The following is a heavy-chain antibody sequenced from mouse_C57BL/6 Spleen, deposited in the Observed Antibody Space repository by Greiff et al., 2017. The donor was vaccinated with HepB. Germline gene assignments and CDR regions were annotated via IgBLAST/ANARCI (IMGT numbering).Heavy chain of an antibody. CDR3: AREETGTSAWFAY. D-gene: IGHD4-1*01. V-gene: IGHV5-4*01. Sequence: EVQGVESGGGLVKPGGSLKLSCAASGFTFSSYAMSWVRQTPEKRLEWVATISDGGSYTYYPDNVKGRFTISRDNAKNNLYLQMSHLKSADTAMYYCAREETGTSAWFAYWGQGTLVTVSA. CDR1: GFTFSSYA. CDR2: ISDGGSYT. J-gene: IGHJ3*01.